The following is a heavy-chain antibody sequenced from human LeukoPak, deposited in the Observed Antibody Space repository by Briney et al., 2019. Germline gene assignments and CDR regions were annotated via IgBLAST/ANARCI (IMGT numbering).Heavy chain of an antibody. J-gene: IGHJ4*02. V-gene: IGHV4-61*02. CDR2: IYTTGST. Sequence: TLSLTCTVSGGSISSGTYYWTWIRQPAGKGLEWIGRIYTTGSTNYNPSLKSRVTMSTDTSKNQFSLKLSSATAADTAVYYCARVTTGGYYNCWGQGTLVTVSS. CDR1: GGSISSGTYY. CDR3: ARVTTGGYYNC. D-gene: IGHD3-22*01.